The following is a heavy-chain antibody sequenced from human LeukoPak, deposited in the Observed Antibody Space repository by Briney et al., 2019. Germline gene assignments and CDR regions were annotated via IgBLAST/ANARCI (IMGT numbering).Heavy chain of an antibody. J-gene: IGHJ3*02. V-gene: IGHV1-18*01. CDR2: ISAYNGNT. CDR3: ARETTRLVLRFLENLAHHDAFDI. D-gene: IGHD3-3*01. Sequence: GASVKVSCKASGYTFTSYGISWVRQAPGQGLEWMGWISAYNGNTNYAQKLQGRVTMTTDTSTSTAYMELRSLRSDDTAVYYCARETTRLVLRFLENLAHHDAFDIWGQGTMVTVSS. CDR1: GYTFTSYG.